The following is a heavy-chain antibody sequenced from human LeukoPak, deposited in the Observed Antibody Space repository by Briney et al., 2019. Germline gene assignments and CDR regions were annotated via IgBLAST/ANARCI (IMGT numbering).Heavy chain of an antibody. CDR3: ARHYDAGKDDAFHI. CDR1: GYTFTSYG. V-gene: IGHV1-18*01. Sequence: GASVKVSCKASGYTFTSYGISWVRQAPGQGLEWMGWISAYDGDTNYAQKVQGRVTMTTETSTNTAYMELRSLRSDDTAVYYCARHYDAGKDDAFHIWGQGTMVTVSS. D-gene: IGHD3-10*01. J-gene: IGHJ3*02. CDR2: ISAYDGDT.